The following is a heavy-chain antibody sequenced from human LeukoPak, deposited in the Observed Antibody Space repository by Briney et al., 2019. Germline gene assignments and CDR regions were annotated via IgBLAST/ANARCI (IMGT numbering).Heavy chain of an antibody. V-gene: IGHV3-21*01. CDR3: ARQPQVAHFDY. Sequence: GGSLRLSCAASGFTFSSYAMSWVRQAPGKGLEWVSSITNNGVHTYYTDSVKGRFTISRDNANNSLYLQMNSLSAEDTAIYYCARQPQVAHFDYWGQGTLVSVSS. CDR1: GFTFSSYA. D-gene: IGHD2-15*01. J-gene: IGHJ4*02. CDR2: ITNNGVHT.